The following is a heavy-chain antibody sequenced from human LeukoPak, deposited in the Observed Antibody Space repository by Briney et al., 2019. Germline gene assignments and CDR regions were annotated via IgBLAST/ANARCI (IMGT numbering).Heavy chain of an antibody. CDR2: INPSGGAI. CDR1: GYILTNCY. Sequence: ASVKVSCKASGYILTNCYMHWVRQAPGQGLEWMGMINPSGGAISNAQKFQGRVTMTRDTSTSTVYMELSSLRSEDTAVYYCARDGSSSGLIDYWGQGTLVTVSS. CDR3: ARDGSSSGLIDY. D-gene: IGHD6-19*01. J-gene: IGHJ4*02. V-gene: IGHV1-46*01.